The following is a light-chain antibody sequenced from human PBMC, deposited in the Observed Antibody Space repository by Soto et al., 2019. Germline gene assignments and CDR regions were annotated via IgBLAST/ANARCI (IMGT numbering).Light chain of an antibody. J-gene: IGLJ1*01. V-gene: IGLV2-8*01. CDR3: SSYAGSNNYV. CDR2: EVS. Sequence: QSVLTQAPSASGSPGQSVSISCTGASSDVGGYNYVSWYQQHPGKAPKLMIYEVSKRPSGVPDRFSGSKSGNTASLTVSGLQAEDEAHYYCSSYAGSNNYVFGTGTKVTVL. CDR1: SSDVGGYNY.